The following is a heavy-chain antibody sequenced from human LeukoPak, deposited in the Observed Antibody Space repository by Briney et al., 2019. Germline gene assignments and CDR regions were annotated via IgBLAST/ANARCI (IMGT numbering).Heavy chain of an antibody. V-gene: IGHV3-7*01. Sequence: EGSLRLSCAASAFTFRSYWMSWVRQAPGKGLEWVANIKEDGSENYYVDSVKGRFTISRDNAENSLYLQMNSLRVEDTALYYCARYGNNVDNAFDIWGQGTMVTVSS. CDR2: IKEDGSEN. D-gene: IGHD4-17*01. J-gene: IGHJ3*02. CDR3: ARYGNNVDNAFDI. CDR1: AFTFRSYW.